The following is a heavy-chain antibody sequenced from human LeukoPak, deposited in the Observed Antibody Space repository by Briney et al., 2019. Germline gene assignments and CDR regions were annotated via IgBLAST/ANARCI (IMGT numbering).Heavy chain of an antibody. CDR1: GGTISSGSYY. CDR2: IYTSGST. J-gene: IGHJ4*02. CDR3: ARGPGGSSSSDFDY. V-gene: IGHV4-61*02. D-gene: IGHD6-6*01. Sequence: PSETLSLTCTVSGGTISSGSYYWSWIRQPAGKGLEWIGRIYTSGSTNYNPSLKSRVTISVDTSKNQFSLKLSSVTAADTAVYYCARGPGGSSSSDFDYWGQGTLVTVSS.